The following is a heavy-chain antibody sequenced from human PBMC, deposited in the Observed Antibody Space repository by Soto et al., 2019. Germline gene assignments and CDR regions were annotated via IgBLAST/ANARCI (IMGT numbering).Heavy chain of an antibody. Sequence: EVHLVESGGGLVQPGGSLRLSCAASGFSFEIYWMGWVRQAPGKGLEWVANINPDGSGEYYLDSVKGRFTISRDNATNSVYLPMNSLVGDDTAVYYCARENWFFDYWGQGTPVTVSS. CDR1: GFSFEIYW. D-gene: IGHD3-10*01. V-gene: IGHV3-7*01. CDR3: ARENWFFDY. CDR2: INPDGSGE. J-gene: IGHJ4*02.